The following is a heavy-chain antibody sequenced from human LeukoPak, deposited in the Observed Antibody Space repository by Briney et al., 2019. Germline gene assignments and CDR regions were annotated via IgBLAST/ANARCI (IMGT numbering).Heavy chain of an antibody. CDR2: IIPIFGTA. CDR3: ARGYYDYVWGSSVGENAFDI. J-gene: IGHJ3*02. CDR1: GGTFSSYA. D-gene: IGHD3-16*01. Sequence: SVKVSCKASGGTFSSYAISWVRQAPGQGLEWMGGIIPIFGTANYAQKFQGRVTITADESTSTAYMELSSLRSEDTAVYYCARGYYDYVWGSSVGENAFDIWGQGTMVTVSS. V-gene: IGHV1-69*01.